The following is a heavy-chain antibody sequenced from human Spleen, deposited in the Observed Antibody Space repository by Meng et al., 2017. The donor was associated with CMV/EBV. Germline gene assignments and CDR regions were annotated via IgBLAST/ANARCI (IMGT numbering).Heavy chain of an antibody. CDR2: TYYRSKWSN. Sequence: SNSAAWNWIRQSPSRGLEWLGRTYYRSKWSNDYAVSVKSRITINPDTSKNQFSLQLNSVTPEDTAVYYCARVKGYCSGGSCCDWFDPWGQGTLVTVSS. V-gene: IGHV6-1*01. CDR3: ARVKGYCSGGSCCDWFDP. J-gene: IGHJ5*02. CDR1: SNSAA. D-gene: IGHD2-15*01.